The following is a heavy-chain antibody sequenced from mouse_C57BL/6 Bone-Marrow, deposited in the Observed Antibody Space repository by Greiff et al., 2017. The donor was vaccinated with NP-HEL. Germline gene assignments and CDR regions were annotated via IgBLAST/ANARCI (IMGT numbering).Heavy chain of an antibody. Sequence: QVHVKQPGAELVKPGASVKMSCKASGYTFTSYWITWVKQRPGQGLEWIGDIYPGSGSTNYNEKFKSKATLTVDTSSSTAYMQLSSLTSEDSAVYYCARNYYGYFDDWGKGTTLTVSS. J-gene: IGHJ2*01. D-gene: IGHD1-1*01. CDR3: ARNYYGYFDD. CDR2: IYPGSGST. CDR1: GYTFTSYW. V-gene: IGHV1-55*01.